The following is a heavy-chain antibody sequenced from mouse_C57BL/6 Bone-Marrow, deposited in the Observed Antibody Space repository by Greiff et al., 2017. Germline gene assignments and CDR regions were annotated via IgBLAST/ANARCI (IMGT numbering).Heavy chain of an antibody. CDR2: IDTSDSYT. J-gene: IGHJ3*01. Sequence: QVQLQQPGAELVMPGASVKLSCKASGYTFTSYWMHWVKQRPGQGLEWIGVIDTSDSYTNYNQQFKGKSTLTVAKSSNTAYMQLSSLTSEDSAVDYCSADSYYGFAYWGQGTLVTVSA. V-gene: IGHV1-69*01. CDR3: SADSYYGFAY. D-gene: IGHD2-12*01. CDR1: GYTFTSYW.